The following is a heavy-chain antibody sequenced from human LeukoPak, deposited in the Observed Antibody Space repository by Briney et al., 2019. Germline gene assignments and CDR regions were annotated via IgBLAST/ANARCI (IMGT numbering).Heavy chain of an antibody. Sequence: PGGSLRLSCAASGFTFSSYWMSWVRQAPGKGLEWVANIKQDGSEKYYVDPVKGRFTISRDNAKNSLYLQMNSLRAEDTAVYYCARDFWSGYFDFDYWGQGTLVTVSS. D-gene: IGHD3-3*01. CDR2: IKQDGSEK. CDR3: ARDFWSGYFDFDY. CDR1: GFTFSSYW. J-gene: IGHJ4*02. V-gene: IGHV3-7*01.